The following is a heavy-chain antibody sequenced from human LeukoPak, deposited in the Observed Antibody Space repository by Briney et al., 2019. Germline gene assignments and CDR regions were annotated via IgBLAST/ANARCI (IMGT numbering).Heavy chain of an antibody. V-gene: IGHV3-30-3*01. CDR2: ISYDGSNK. CDR3: ASSLLRYFDWYYFDY. CDR1: GFTFSSYA. Sequence: HPGRSLRLSCAASGFTFSSYAMHWVRQAPGKGLEWVAVISYDGSNKYYADSVKGRFTISRDNSKNTLYLQMNSLRAEDTAVYYCASSLLRYFDWYYFDYWGQGTLVTVSS. D-gene: IGHD3-9*01. J-gene: IGHJ4*02.